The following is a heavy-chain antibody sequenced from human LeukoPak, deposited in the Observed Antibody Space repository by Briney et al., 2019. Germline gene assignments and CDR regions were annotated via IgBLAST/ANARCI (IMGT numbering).Heavy chain of an antibody. D-gene: IGHD3-22*01. V-gene: IGHV4-59*01. CDR1: GVSINSFY. J-gene: IGHJ5*02. Sequence: SETLSLTCSVSGVSINSFYWSWLRQPPGKGLEWIGYIYHSGNTKYNPSLKSRATISVDTSKNQFSLNLNSATAADTAVYYCARGKGYYYDNSGTLTMWFDPWGQGTLVTVSS. CDR2: IYHSGNT. CDR3: ARGKGYYYDNSGTLTMWFDP.